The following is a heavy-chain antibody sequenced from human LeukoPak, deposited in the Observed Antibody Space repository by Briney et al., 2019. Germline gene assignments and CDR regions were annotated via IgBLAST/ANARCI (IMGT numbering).Heavy chain of an antibody. CDR2: MNSDGTVT. D-gene: IGHD2-21*01. V-gene: IGHV3-74*01. CDR1: GFTFSSYW. J-gene: IGHJ4*02. CDR3: TRHVVAYAYFDY. Sequence: GGSVRLSCAASGFTFSSYWMHWVRHAPGEGLVWVSRMNSDGTVTTYADSVRGRFTISRDNAKNTLYLQMSSLRADDTAVYYCTRHVVAYAYFDYWGQGTPVTVSS.